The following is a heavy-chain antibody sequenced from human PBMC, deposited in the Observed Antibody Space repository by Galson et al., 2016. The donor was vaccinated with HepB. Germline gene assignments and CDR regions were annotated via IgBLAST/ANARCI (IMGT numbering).Heavy chain of an antibody. J-gene: IGHJ2*01. D-gene: IGHD1-26*01. V-gene: IGHV3-33*01. Sequence: EWVAAIWFDGSNKYYGDSVKGRITISRDNSKNTVDLQMNSLRAEDPAIYYGASDPSFRGGWEPVQNWDFDLWGRGTLVTVSS. CDR2: IWFDGSNK. CDR3: ASDPSFRGGWEPVQNWDFDL.